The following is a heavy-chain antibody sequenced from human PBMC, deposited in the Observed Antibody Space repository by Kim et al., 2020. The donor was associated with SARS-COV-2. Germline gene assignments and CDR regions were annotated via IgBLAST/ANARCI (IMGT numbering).Heavy chain of an antibody. D-gene: IGHD6-13*01. CDR2: IKRVGGGT. J-gene: IGHJ6*01. V-gene: IGHV3-23*01. Sequence: GGSLRLSCAASGFTFSSYSMTWVRQSPGKGLEWVSTIKRVGGGTNYADSVKGRFTISRDNSKNTLSLQMNSLRAEDTALYYCASSAAGDKSYYYYYVVDV. CDR3: ASSAAGDKSYYYYYVVDV. CDR1: GFTFSSYS.